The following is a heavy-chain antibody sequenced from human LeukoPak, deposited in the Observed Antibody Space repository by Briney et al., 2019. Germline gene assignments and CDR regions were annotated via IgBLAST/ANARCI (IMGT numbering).Heavy chain of an antibody. CDR2: IYYSGST. J-gene: IGHJ5*02. D-gene: IGHD6-19*01. Sequence: SETLSLTCTVSGGSISSSSYYWGWIRQPPGKGLEWIGSIYYSGSTYYNPSLKSRVTISVDTSKNQFSLKLSSVTAADTAVYYCARRIAVAGLFPGINRFDPWGQGTLVTVSS. V-gene: IGHV4-39*01. CDR1: GGSISSSSYY. CDR3: ARRIAVAGLFPGINRFDP.